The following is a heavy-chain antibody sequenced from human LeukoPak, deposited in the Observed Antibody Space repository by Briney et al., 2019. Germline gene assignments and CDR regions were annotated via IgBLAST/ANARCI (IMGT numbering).Heavy chain of an antibody. D-gene: IGHD2-21*02. CDR1: GGTFSSYA. Sequence: GSSVKVFCKASGGTFSSYAISWVRQAPGQGLEWMGRIIPILGIANYAQKFQGRVTITADKSTSTAYMELSSLRSEDTAVYYCARETRGGDIHWGQGTLVTVSS. J-gene: IGHJ4*02. V-gene: IGHV1-69*04. CDR2: IIPILGIA. CDR3: ARETRGGDIH.